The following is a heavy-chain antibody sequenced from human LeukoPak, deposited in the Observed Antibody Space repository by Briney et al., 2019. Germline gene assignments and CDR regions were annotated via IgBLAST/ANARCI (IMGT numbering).Heavy chain of an antibody. J-gene: IGHJ4*02. D-gene: IGHD3-3*01. Sequence: GGSLRLSCAASGFTFNSYAMSWVRQAPGKGLEWVSAISGSGGSTYYADSVKGRFTISRDNSKNTLYLQMNSLRAEDTAVYYCAKLRGITIFGVVTDWGQGTLVTVSS. V-gene: IGHV3-23*01. CDR2: ISGSGGST. CDR3: AKLRGITIFGVVTD. CDR1: GFTFNSYA.